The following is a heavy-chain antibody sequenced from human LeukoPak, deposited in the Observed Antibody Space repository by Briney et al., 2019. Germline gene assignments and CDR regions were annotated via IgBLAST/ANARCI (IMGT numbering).Heavy chain of an antibody. CDR2: IYYSGST. D-gene: IGHD3-10*01. Sequence: PSETLSLTCTVSGGSISSSSYYWGWIRQPPGKGLEWIGSIYYSGSTYYNPSLKSRVTISVDTSKNQFSLKLSSVTAADTAVYYCAKITVRGVMTYWGQGTLVTVSS. CDR3: AKITVRGVMTY. J-gene: IGHJ4*02. V-gene: IGHV4-39*07. CDR1: GGSISSSSYY.